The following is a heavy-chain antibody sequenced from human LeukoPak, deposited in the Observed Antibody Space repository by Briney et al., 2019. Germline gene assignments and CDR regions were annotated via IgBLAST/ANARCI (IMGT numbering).Heavy chain of an antibody. CDR3: ARGQFFYGWGMDV. D-gene: IGHD2/OR15-2a*01. J-gene: IGHJ6*02. CDR2: IRQNVREK. CDR1: ALTLDKYW. Sequence: GGSLRLSCVASALTLDKYWMTWVRQIPGNGLEWVANIRQNVREKDLMDSGTDRFTISRDDAKSSVFLQMNNVRVEDTAIYYCARGQFFYGWGMDVWGQGTTVTVS. V-gene: IGHV3-7*03.